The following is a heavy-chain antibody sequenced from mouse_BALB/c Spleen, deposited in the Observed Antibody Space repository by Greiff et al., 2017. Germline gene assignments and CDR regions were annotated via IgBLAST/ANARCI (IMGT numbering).Heavy chain of an antibody. V-gene: IGHV1-82*01. CDR3: ARTPYLVRAMDY. J-gene: IGHJ4*01. D-gene: IGHD5-5*01. Sequence: QVQLQQSGPELVKPGASVKISCKASGYAFSSSWMNWVKQRPGQGLEWIGRIYPGDGDTNYNGKFKGKATLTADKSSSTAYMQLSSLTSVDSAVYFCARTPYLVRAMDYWGQGTSVTVSS. CDR2: IYPGDGDT. CDR1: GYAFSSSW.